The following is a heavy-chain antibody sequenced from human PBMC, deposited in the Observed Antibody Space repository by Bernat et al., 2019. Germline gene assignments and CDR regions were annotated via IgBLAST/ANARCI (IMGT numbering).Heavy chain of an antibody. D-gene: IGHD1-20*01. CDR3: ARYNWNPLKYYYYYYYYMDV. Sequence: EVQLVESGGGLVQPGGSLRLSCAASGFTFSSYWMSWVRQAPGKGLEWVANIKQDGSEKYYVDSVKGRFTISRDNAKNSLYLQMNSLRAEDTAVYYCARYNWNPLKYYYYYYYYMDVWGKGTTVTVSS. V-gene: IGHV3-7*03. J-gene: IGHJ6*03. CDR2: IKQDGSEK. CDR1: GFTFSSYW.